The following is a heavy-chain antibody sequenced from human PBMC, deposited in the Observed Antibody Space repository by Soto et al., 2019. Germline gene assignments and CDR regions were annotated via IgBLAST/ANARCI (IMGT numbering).Heavy chain of an antibody. CDR3: ARIAYCGGDCYSTPFVY. J-gene: IGHJ4*02. Sequence: SDSLGLTCAVYGWSFHGSYSCCIRQPPGKGLEWIGEINHSGSTNYNPSLKSRVTISVDTSKNQFSLKLSSVTAADTAVYYCARIAYCGGDCYSTPFVYWGLG. CDR1: GWSFHGSY. D-gene: IGHD2-21*02. V-gene: IGHV4-34*01. CDR2: INHSGST.